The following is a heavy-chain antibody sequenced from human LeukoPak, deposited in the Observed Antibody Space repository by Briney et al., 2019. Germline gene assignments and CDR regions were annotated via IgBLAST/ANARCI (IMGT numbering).Heavy chain of an antibody. CDR2: ISSSGDST. CDR1: GFTFSRFA. Sequence: PGRSLRLSCAASGFTFSRFAMSWVRQAPGKGLEWVSGISSSGDSTYYADSVKGRFTISRDNSKNTLYLQMNGLRAEDTAIYYCAAYRRGYHDSSESYYFDYWGQGTLVTVSS. CDR3: AAYRRGYHDSSESYYFDY. D-gene: IGHD3-22*01. J-gene: IGHJ4*02. V-gene: IGHV3-23*01.